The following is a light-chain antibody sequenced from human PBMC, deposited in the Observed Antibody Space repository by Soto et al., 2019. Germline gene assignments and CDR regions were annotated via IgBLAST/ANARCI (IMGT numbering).Light chain of an antibody. J-gene: IGKJ1*01. CDR2: AAS. V-gene: IGKV3-20*01. CDR1: QSVSATY. Sequence: EIVLTQSPGTLSLSPGESATLSCRATQSVSATYLAWYQQKPGQAPRLLIYAASSSATDIPDRFSGSGSWTEFTLAISTLEPEDIEVYWCQHYGTSTRTFGHGTKVEIK. CDR3: QHYGTSTRT.